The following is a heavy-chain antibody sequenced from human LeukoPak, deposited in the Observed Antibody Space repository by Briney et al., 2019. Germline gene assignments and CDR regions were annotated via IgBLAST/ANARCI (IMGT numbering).Heavy chain of an antibody. J-gene: IGHJ4*02. CDR2: ISGSGGST. D-gene: IGHD1-26*01. CDR3: AKDQWYRIVGATDY. CDR1: GFTFSSYA. Sequence: PGGSLRLPCAASGFTFSSYAMSWVRQAPGKGLEWVSAISGSGGSTYYADSVKGRFTISRDNSKNTLYLQMNSLRAEDTAVYYCAKDQWYRIVGATDYWGQGTLVTVSS. V-gene: IGHV3-23*01.